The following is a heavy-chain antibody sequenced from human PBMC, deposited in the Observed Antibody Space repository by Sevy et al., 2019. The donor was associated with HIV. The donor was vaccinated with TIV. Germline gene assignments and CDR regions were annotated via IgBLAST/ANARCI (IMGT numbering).Heavy chain of an antibody. CDR3: ARGGRSSWCGDKDV. J-gene: IGHJ6*04. CDR1: GFTFRSYD. V-gene: IGHV3-13*01. Sequence: GGSLRLSCAASGFTFRSYDMHWVRQATGKGLEWVSGIGSGGDTHYPGSVKGRFTISRENAKNSLYLQMNSLRAGDTAVYYCARGGRSSWCGDKDVWGKWTTVTVSS. CDR2: IGSGGDT. D-gene: IGHD6-13*01.